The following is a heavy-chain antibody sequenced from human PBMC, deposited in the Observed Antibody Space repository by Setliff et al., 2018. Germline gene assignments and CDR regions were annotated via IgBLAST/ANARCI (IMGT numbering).Heavy chain of an antibody. CDR1: GFTFSTYS. J-gene: IGHJ4*02. D-gene: IGHD3-16*02. V-gene: IGHV3-48*01. CDR2: ISSSSSPI. CDR3: ARDLSNVWGSYRLTN. Sequence: GGSLRLSCAASGFTFSTYSMNWVRQAPGKGLEWVSYISSSSSPIYYADSVKGRFTISRDNAKNSLYLQMNSLRAEDTAVYYCARDLSNVWGSYRLTNWGQGTLVTVSS.